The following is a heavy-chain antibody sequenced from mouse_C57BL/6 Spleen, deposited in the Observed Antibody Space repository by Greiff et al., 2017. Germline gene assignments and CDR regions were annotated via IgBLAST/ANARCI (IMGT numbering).Heavy chain of an antibody. D-gene: IGHD1-1*01. CDR2: INPNNGGT. J-gene: IGHJ4*01. CDR3: ARFIDPEGDAMDY. CDR1: GYTFTDYY. Sequence: EVQLQQSGPELVKPGASVKIPCKASGYTFTDYYMDWVKQSHGKSLEWIGDINPNNGGTIYNQKFKGKATLTVDKSTSTAYMELRSLTSEDTAIYCCARFIDPEGDAMDYWGQGTSVTVSS. V-gene: IGHV1-18*01.